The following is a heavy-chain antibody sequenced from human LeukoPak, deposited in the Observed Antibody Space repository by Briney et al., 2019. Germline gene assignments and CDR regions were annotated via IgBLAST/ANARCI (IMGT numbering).Heavy chain of an antibody. CDR3: ARDKVYALVSGYYYYYYMDV. CDR1: GYTFTSYG. Sequence: ASVKVSCKASGYTFTSYGISWVRQAPGQGLEWMGWISAYNGNTNYAQKLQGRVTMTRDMSTSTVYMELSSLRSEDTAVYYCARDKVYALVSGYYYYYYMDVWGKGTTVTVSS. J-gene: IGHJ6*03. D-gene: IGHD2-8*01. CDR2: ISAYNGNT. V-gene: IGHV1-18*01.